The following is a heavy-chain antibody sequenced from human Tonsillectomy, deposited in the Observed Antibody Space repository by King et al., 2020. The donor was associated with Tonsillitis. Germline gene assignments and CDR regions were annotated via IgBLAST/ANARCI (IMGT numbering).Heavy chain of an antibody. CDR2: ISTDGGDT. Sequence: DVQLVESGGGLVQPGGSLRLSCAVSGFSFSSFWMHWVRQVPGKGVVWVSRISTDGGDTTYADSVDGRFTISRDNAKNTLYLQMNNLRPDDTAMYYCVRDRYSGSYSTFDSWGQGTLVTVSS. V-gene: IGHV3-74*01. D-gene: IGHD1-26*01. J-gene: IGHJ4*02. CDR3: VRDRYSGSYSTFDS. CDR1: GFSFSSFW.